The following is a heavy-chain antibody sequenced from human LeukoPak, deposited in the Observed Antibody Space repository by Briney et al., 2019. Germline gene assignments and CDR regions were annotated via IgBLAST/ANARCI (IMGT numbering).Heavy chain of an antibody. Sequence: PSETLSLTCTVSGYSISSGYYWGWIRQPPGKGLEWIGSIYHSGSTYYNPSLKSRVTISVDTSKNQFSLKLSSVTAADTAVYYCARGSLLNYYGSGSSFDAFDIWGQGTMVTVSS. V-gene: IGHV4-38-2*02. CDR3: ARGSLLNYYGSGSSFDAFDI. J-gene: IGHJ3*02. CDR2: IYHSGST. CDR1: GYSISSGYY. D-gene: IGHD3-10*01.